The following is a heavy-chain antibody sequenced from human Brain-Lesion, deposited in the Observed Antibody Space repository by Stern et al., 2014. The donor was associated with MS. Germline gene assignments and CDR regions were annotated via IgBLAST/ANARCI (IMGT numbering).Heavy chain of an antibody. CDR2: IYYSGNT. CDR1: GGSVSSTSYA. V-gene: IGHV4-39*01. D-gene: IGHD2-15*01. Sequence: QVQLGQSGPGLVKPSETLSLTCTVAGGSVSSTSYAWAWIRQPPGKGLEWIGTIYYSGNTYYSPSLKSRLTISLDTSKNQFFLQLSSVTAADTAVYYCAGEEDIRYCSGGSCTGNWFDPWGQGTLVTVSS. CDR3: AGEEDIRYCSGGSCTGNWFDP. J-gene: IGHJ5*02.